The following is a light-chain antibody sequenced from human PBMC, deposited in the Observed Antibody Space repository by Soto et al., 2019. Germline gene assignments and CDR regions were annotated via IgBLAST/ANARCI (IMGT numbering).Light chain of an antibody. J-gene: IGLJ2*01. CDR3: SSYVGSNNLV. CDR2: EVS. CDR1: SSDVGGYNY. V-gene: IGLV2-8*01. Sequence: QSALTQPPSASGSPGQSVTISCTGTSSDVGGYNYVSWYQQHPGKAPKLMIYEVSKRPSGVPDRFSGSKSGNTASLTVSVLQAEDEPDYYCSSYVGSNNLVFGGGTKLTVL.